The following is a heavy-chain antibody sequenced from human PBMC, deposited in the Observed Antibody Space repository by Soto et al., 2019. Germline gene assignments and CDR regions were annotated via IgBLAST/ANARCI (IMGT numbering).Heavy chain of an antibody. J-gene: IGHJ4*02. D-gene: IGHD3-16*01. Sequence: GGSLRLSCAASGFTFSSHSMNWVRQAPGKGLEWVSSISPNSEYILYANSVKGRFTISRDNAENSLWLQLDSLRAEDSAVYYCTREVQPWARREFDYWGQGVLVTVSS. CDR3: TREVQPWARREFDY. V-gene: IGHV3-21*01. CDR1: GFTFSSHS. CDR2: ISPNSEYI.